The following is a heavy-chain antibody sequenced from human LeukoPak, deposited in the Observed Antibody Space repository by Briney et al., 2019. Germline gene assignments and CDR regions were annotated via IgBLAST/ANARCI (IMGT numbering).Heavy chain of an antibody. Sequence: PSETLSLTCAVSGVSISSSNWWSWVRQPPGKGLEWIGEIYHSGSTNYNPSLKSRVTISVDTSKNQFSLKLSSVTAADTAVYYCARGYGGWRTYYFDYWGQGTLVTV. D-gene: IGHD4-23*01. CDR3: ARGYGGWRTYYFDY. CDR2: IYHSGST. V-gene: IGHV4-4*02. CDR1: GVSISSSNW. J-gene: IGHJ4*02.